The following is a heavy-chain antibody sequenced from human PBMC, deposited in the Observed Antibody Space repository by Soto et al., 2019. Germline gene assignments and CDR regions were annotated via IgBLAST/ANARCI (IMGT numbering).Heavy chain of an antibody. V-gene: IGHV1-18*04. Sequence: ASVKVSCKASGYTFTSYGISWVRQAPGQGLEWMGWISAYNGNTNYAQKLQGRVTMTTDTSTSTAYMELRSLRSDDTAVYYCAREASSGYYNNWFDPWGQGTLVTVSS. D-gene: IGHD3-22*01. J-gene: IGHJ5*02. CDR3: AREASSGYYNNWFDP. CDR2: ISAYNGNT. CDR1: GYTFTSYG.